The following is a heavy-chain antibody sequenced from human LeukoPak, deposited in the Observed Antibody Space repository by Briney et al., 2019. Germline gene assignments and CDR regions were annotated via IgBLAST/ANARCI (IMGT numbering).Heavy chain of an antibody. CDR1: GFTFRSYA. J-gene: IGHJ4*02. Sequence: GGSLRLSCAASGFTFRSYAMSWVRQAPGKGLEWVSTIIATGGATYYADSVKGRFTISRDNSKNTLYLQMNSLRAEDTAVYCCAKGWGTDWYDRFLFDYWGQGTLVAVSS. V-gene: IGHV3-23*01. CDR2: IIATGGAT. D-gene: IGHD6-19*01. CDR3: AKGWGTDWYDRFLFDY.